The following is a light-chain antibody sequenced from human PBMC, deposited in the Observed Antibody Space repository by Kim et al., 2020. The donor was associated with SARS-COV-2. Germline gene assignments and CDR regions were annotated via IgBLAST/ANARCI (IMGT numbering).Light chain of an antibody. CDR1: QTIGSK. CDR3: QMYNDWPQ. V-gene: IGKV3D-15*01. J-gene: IGKJ2*01. CDR2: DAS. Sequence: EVLVTQSPPILSVSPGERVTLSCRASQTIGSKLAWYQHKPGQPPRLLIFDASTRATGIPARFSGSGSGTEFTLTISSLQSEDFAVYFCQMYNDWPQFGQGTELEI.